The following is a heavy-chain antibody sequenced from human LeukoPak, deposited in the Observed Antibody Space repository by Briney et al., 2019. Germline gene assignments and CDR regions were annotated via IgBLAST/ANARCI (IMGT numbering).Heavy chain of an antibody. J-gene: IGHJ5*02. CDR2: IRYSGSP. V-gene: IGHV4-59*01. D-gene: IGHD1-26*01. CDR1: GGSINSDY. Sequence: SETLSLTCTVSGGSINSDYWSWIRQPPEKGLEWIAYIRYSGSPNYNPSLKSRVAISMDTSNNQFSLKLNSVTAADTAVYYCARGGTYPYNWFDPWGQGTLVTVSS. CDR3: ARGGTYPYNWFDP.